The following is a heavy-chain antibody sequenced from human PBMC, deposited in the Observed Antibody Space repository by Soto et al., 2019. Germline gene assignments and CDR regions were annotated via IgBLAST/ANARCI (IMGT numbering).Heavy chain of an antibody. CDR1: GVSISSYY. CDR2: TYYSGST. V-gene: IGHV4-59*08. CDR3: ARLISGSYGWFDP. J-gene: IGHJ5*02. D-gene: IGHD1-26*01. Sequence: QVQLQESGPGLVKPSETLSLTCTVSGVSISSYYWSWIRQPPGKGLEWIGYTYYSGSTNYNPSLKSRVTISVDTSKNQFSLKLSSVTAADTAVYYCARLISGSYGWFDPWGQGTLVTVSS.